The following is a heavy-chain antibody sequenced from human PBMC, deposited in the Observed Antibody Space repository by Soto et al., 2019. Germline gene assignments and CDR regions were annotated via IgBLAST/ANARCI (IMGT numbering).Heavy chain of an antibody. CDR2: IIPILGIA. J-gene: IGHJ3*02. V-gene: IGHV1-69*02. Sequence: SVKVSCKASGGTFSSYTISWVRQAPGQGLEWMGRIIPILGIANYAQKFQGRVTITADKSMSTAYMELSSLRSEDTAVYYCARVPNTYYYDSSGGDAFDIWGQGTMVTVSS. CDR3: ARVPNTYYYDSSGGDAFDI. D-gene: IGHD3-22*01. CDR1: GGTFSSYT.